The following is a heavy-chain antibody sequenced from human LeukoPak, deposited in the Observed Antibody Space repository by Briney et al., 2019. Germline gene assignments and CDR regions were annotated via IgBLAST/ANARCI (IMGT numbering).Heavy chain of an antibody. V-gene: IGHV4-34*01. CDR2: INHSGST. CDR3: ARSGTLVVVAATGFDY. D-gene: IGHD2-15*01. CDR1: GGSFSGYY. Sequence: SETLSLTCAVYGGSFSGYYWSWIRQPPGKGLEWIGEINHSGSTNYISSLKSRVTISVDTSKNQFSLKLSSVTAADTAVYYCARSGTLVVVAATGFDYWGQGTLVTVSS. J-gene: IGHJ4*02.